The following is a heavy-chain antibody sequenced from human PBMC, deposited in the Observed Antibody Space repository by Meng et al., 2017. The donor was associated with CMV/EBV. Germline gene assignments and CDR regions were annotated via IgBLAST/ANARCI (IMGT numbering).Heavy chain of an antibody. V-gene: IGHV3-48*03. Sequence: GGSLRLSCAASGFTFSSYEMNWVRQAPGKGLEWVSYISSSGSTIYYADSVKGRFTISRDNAKNSLYLQMNSLRAEDTAVYYCARDEVPIYCSSTSCYRYYYYGMDVWGQGTTVTVSS. J-gene: IGHJ6*02. CDR2: ISSSGSTI. CDR3: ARDEVPIYCSSTSCYRYYYYGMDV. D-gene: IGHD2-2*02. CDR1: GFTFSSYE.